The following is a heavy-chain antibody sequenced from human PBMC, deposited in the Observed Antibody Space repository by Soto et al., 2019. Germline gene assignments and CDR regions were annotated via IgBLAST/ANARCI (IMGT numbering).Heavy chain of an antibody. CDR3: ARDGENYYDSSGYYPYYYYGLEV. CDR1: GYTFTSYG. D-gene: IGHD3-22*01. V-gene: IGHV1-18*01. J-gene: IGHJ6*01. Sequence: ASVKVSCKASGYTFTSYGISWVGQAPGQVLEWMGWIIAYNGNTNYAQKLQGRVTMTTDTSTSTAYMELRSLRSDDTAVYYCARDGENYYDSSGYYPYYYYGLEVWGQGTTVTVSS. CDR2: IIAYNGNT.